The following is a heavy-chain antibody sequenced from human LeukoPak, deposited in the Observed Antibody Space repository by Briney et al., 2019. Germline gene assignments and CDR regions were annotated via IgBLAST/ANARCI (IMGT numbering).Heavy chain of an antibody. D-gene: IGHD3-22*01. V-gene: IGHV4-39*01. CDR1: GGSISSYY. J-gene: IGHJ4*02. CDR2: IYYSGST. Sequence: SETLSLTCTVSGGSISSYYWGWIRQPPGKGLEWIGSIYYSGSTYYNPSLKSRVTISVDTSKNQFSLKLSSVTAADTAVYYCARLSAYYYDSSGPLTPGYFDYWGQGTLVTVSS. CDR3: ARLSAYYYDSSGPLTPGYFDY.